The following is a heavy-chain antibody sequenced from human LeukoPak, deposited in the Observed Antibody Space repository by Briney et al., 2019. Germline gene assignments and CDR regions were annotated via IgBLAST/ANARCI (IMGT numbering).Heavy chain of an antibody. J-gene: IGHJ4*02. CDR2: IYSGGST. CDR1: GFTVSSNY. CDR3: ARYPSDQYYFDY. V-gene: IGHV3-53*01. Sequence: GGSLRLSCAASGFTVSSNYMSWVRQATGKGLECVSVIYSGGSTYYADSVKGRFTISRDNSKNTLYLQMNSLRAEDTAVYYCARYPSDQYYFDYWGRGTLVTVSS.